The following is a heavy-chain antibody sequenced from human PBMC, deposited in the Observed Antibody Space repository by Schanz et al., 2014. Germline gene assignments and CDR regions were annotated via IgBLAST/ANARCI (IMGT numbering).Heavy chain of an antibody. CDR1: GFIVRSNY. V-gene: IGHV3-66*01. CDR3: AKNQYDDVDLSSFYFDF. D-gene: IGHD3-10*02. J-gene: IGHJ4*02. CDR2: VHPGGST. Sequence: EVKMVESGGGLVKPGGSLRLSCAVSGFIVRSNYMTWVRQAPGKGLEWVSFVHPGGSTYYPDSVKGRFTISRDSSKNTLYLQMNSLRPEDTAIYYCAKNQYDDVDLSSFYFDFWGQGTLVTVSS.